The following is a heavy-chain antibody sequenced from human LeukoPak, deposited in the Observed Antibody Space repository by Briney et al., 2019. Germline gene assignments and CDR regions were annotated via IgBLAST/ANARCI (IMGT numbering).Heavy chain of an antibody. CDR3: ARVASSSWYPAPLQWALEGAFDI. D-gene: IGHD6-13*01. CDR2: ISYDGSIK. J-gene: IGHJ3*02. CDR1: GFTFSNYA. Sequence: GGSLRLSCAASGFTFSNYAMHWVRQAPGKGLEWVTIISYDGSIKDYADSVKGRFTISRDNAKNSLYLQMNSLRAEDTAVYYCARVASSSWYPAPLQWALEGAFDIWGQGTMVTVSS. V-gene: IGHV3-30-3*01.